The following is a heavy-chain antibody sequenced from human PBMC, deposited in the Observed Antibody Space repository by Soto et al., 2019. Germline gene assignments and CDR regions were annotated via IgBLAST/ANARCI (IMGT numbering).Heavy chain of an antibody. CDR3: ARMRGNSYSCVYGMDV. CDR2: IYGSVST. CDR1: GGSISTYY. Sequence: PSETLSLTCTVSGGSISTYYWSWIRQPPGKGLEWIGYIYGSVSTNYNPSLKSRVTISDDTSKNQFSLKLNSVTSADTAVYFCARMRGNSYSCVYGMDVWGQGTTITVSS. V-gene: IGHV4-59*01. D-gene: IGHD2-15*01. J-gene: IGHJ6*02.